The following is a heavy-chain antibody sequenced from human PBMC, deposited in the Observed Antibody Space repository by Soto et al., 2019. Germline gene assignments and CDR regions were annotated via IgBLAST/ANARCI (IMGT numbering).Heavy chain of an antibody. CDR2: IYYTGSS. D-gene: IGHD5-12*01. V-gene: IGHV4-61*01. CDR3: ERDRNVRRYSGYDHLRYYYSGLDV. CDR1: VGSVSSGSYY. J-gene: IGHJ6*02. Sequence: LSLTCTVSVGSVSSGSYYWSWIRQPPGKGLVWIGNIYYTGSSDYNPSLKSRVIISRDTSKNQFSLKLRSVTAAAAAVYYCERDRNVRRYSGYDHLRYYYSGLDVWGQGTTVTVSS.